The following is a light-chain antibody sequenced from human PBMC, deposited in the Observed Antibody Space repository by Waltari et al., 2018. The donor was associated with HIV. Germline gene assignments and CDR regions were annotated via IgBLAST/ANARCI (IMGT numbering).Light chain of an antibody. CDR3: GTWDASLSAVV. V-gene: IGLV1-51*01. CDR2: DND. Sequence: QSVLTQPPSVSAAPGQKVTISCSGSTSNIWDNYVYWYQQLPGTAPKLLIYDNDKRPSGIPDRFSGSKSGTSATLGITGLQTGDEADYYCGTWDASLSAVVFGGGTKLTVL. CDR1: TSNIWDNY. J-gene: IGLJ2*01.